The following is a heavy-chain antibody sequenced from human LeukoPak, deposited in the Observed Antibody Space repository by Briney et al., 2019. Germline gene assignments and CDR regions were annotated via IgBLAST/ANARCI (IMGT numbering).Heavy chain of an antibody. D-gene: IGHD1-20*01. V-gene: IGHV4-39*01. CDR2: IYYSGST. Sequence: SETLSLTCTVSGGSISSSSYYWGWIRQPPGKGLEWIGSIYYSGSTYYNPSLKSRVTISVDTSKNQFSLKLSSVTAADTAVYYCARHPYHWNDPYWGQGTLVTVSS. CDR3: ARHPYHWNDPY. CDR1: GGSISSSSYY. J-gene: IGHJ4*02.